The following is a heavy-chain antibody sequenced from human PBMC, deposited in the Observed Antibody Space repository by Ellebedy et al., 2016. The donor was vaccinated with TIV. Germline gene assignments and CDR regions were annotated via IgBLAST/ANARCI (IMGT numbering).Heavy chain of an antibody. Sequence: GGSLRLXXAASGFTFSNYWMAWVRQAPGKGLEWVANIKQDGSEKYYVDSVKGRFTISRDNAKNSLYLQMNSLRAEDTAVYYCAIDLWNEPPSPMENWGQGTLVTVSS. CDR2: IKQDGSEK. CDR1: GFTFSNYW. CDR3: AIDLWNEPPSPMEN. J-gene: IGHJ4*02. V-gene: IGHV3-7*03. D-gene: IGHD3-3*01.